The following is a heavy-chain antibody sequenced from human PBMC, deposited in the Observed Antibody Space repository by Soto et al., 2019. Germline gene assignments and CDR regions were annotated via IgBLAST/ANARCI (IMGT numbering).Heavy chain of an antibody. J-gene: IGHJ4*02. CDR2: MTGSGGDI. V-gene: IGHV3-23*01. CDR3: AKDAVYNDGLWLVAN. Sequence: EVQLLEAGGGLVQPGGSLRLSCAASGFSFSRYAMMWVRQSPGKGQEWVAGMTGSGGDIRDADSVKGRFTISKDNSKNTLYLQMNRLRAEDTAIYYCAKDAVYNDGLWLVANWGQGTLVTVSS. CDR1: GFSFSRYA. D-gene: IGHD5-12*01.